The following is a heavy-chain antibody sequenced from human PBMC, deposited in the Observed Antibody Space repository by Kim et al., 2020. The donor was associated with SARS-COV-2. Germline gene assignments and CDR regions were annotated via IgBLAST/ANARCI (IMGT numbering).Heavy chain of an antibody. CDR2: ISWDGGST. J-gene: IGHJ6*02. CDR1: GFTFDDYT. Sequence: GGSLRLSCAASGFTFDDYTMHWVRQAPGKGLEWVSLISWDGGSTYYADSVKGRFTISRDNSKNSLYLQMNSLRTEDTALYYCAKDYEVAIAAASPAVGGMDVWGQGTTVTVSS. V-gene: IGHV3-43*01. CDR3: AKDYEVAIAAASPAVGGMDV. D-gene: IGHD6-13*01.